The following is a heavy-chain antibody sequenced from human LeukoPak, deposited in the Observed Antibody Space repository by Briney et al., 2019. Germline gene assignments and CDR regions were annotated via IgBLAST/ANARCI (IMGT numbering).Heavy chain of an antibody. V-gene: IGHV3-21*01. CDR2: ISSSSSYI. Sequence: PGGSLRLSCAASGFTFTTYRMEWVRQAPGKGLEWVSSISSSSSYIYYADSVKGRFTISRDNAKNSLYLQMNSLRAEDTAVYYCARDSRGMDYWGQGTLVTVSS. D-gene: IGHD2-2*01. CDR3: ARDSRGMDY. J-gene: IGHJ4*02. CDR1: GFTFTTYR.